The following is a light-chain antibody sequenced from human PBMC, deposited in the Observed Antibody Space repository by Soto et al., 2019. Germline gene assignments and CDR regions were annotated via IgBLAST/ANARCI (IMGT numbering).Light chain of an antibody. CDR1: QSVSSNY. V-gene: IGKV3-20*01. CDR3: QQYGSSPIT. CDR2: GAS. Sequence: EIVLTHAPGTRSLSPGERATLSCRASQSVSSNYLAWYQQQPGQDPRLLIYGASSRATGIPDRFSGSGYGTAFTLTISSLEPEDFAVYYCQQYGSSPITFGQGTRLEIK. J-gene: IGKJ5*01.